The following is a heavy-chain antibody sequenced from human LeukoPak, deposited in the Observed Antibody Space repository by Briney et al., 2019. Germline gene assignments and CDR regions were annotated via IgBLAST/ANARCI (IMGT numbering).Heavy chain of an antibody. J-gene: IGHJ4*02. CDR3: VRTVQLWPNFDY. CDR2: ISSSSSYI. Sequence: GGSLRLSCAASGFTFSSYSMNWVRQAPGKGLEWVSSISSSSSYIYYADSVKGRFTISRDNAKNSLYLQMNSLRAEDTAVYYCVRTVQLWPNFDYWGQGTLVTVSS. D-gene: IGHD5-18*01. V-gene: IGHV3-21*01. CDR1: GFTFSSYS.